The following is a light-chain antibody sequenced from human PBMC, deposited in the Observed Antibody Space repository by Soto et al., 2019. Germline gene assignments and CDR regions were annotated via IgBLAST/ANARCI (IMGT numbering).Light chain of an antibody. CDR2: KAS. J-gene: IGKJ4*01. CDR1: QTISSW. CDR3: QQYNSYLVT. Sequence: DIQMTQSPSTLSGSVGDRVTITCRASQTISSWLAWYQQKPGKAPKLLIYKASSLESGVPSRFSGSGSGTEFTLTISSLQPDDFATYYCQQYNSYLVTCGGGTKVDIK. V-gene: IGKV1-5*03.